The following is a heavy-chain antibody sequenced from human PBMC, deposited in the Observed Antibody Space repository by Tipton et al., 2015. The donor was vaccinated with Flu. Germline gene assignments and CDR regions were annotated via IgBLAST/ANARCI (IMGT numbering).Heavy chain of an antibody. CDR1: GGSLSSFY. CDR3: ARVNRSWLVP. Sequence: TLSLTCTVSGGSLSSFYWSWIRQPAGKGLEWIGRIYTSGSTKYNPSLKSRLSMSVDTSKNQFSLKLTSVTAADTAVYYCARVNRSWLVPWGQGTLVTVSS. D-gene: IGHD2/OR15-2a*01. V-gene: IGHV4-4*07. J-gene: IGHJ5*02. CDR2: IYTSGST.